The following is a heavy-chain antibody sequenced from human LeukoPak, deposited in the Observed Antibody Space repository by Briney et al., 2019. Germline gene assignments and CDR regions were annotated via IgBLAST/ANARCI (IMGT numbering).Heavy chain of an antibody. V-gene: IGHV4-30-4*08. CDR3: ARDEVVTGDFDY. CDR2: IYYSGST. J-gene: IGHJ4*02. Sequence: PSQTLSLTCTVSGGSISSGDYYRSWIRQPPGKGLEWIGYIYYSGSTNYNPSLKSRVTMSVDTSKNQFSLKLSSVTAADTAVYYCARDEVVTGDFDYWGQGTLVTVSS. CDR1: GGSISSGDYY. D-gene: IGHD1-1*01.